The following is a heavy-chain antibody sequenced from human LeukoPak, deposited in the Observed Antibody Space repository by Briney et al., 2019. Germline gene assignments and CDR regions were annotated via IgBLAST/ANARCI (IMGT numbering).Heavy chain of an antibody. D-gene: IGHD3-10*01. Sequence: GGSLRLSCAASGFTFSSYAMSGVRQAPGKGREGVSAMSGSGGSTYYADSVKGRFTISRDNSKNTLYLQMNSLRAEDTAVYYCAKGITMVRGVILGFDYWGQGTLVTVSS. V-gene: IGHV3-23*01. CDR3: AKGITMVRGVILGFDY. CDR1: GFTFSSYA. CDR2: MSGSGGST. J-gene: IGHJ4*02.